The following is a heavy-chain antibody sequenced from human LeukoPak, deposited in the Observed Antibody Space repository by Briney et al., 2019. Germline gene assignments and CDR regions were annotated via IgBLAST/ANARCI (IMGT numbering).Heavy chain of an antibody. D-gene: IGHD4-17*01. Sequence: SETLSLTCTVSGGSISSGGYYWSWIRQHPGKGLEWIGEINHSGSTNYNPSLKSRVTISVDTSKNQFSLKLSSVTAADTAVYYCARGPTTVTTREYFQHWGQGTLVTVSS. CDR2: INHSGST. CDR3: ARGPTTVTTREYFQH. CDR1: GGSISSGGYY. V-gene: IGHV4-39*07. J-gene: IGHJ1*01.